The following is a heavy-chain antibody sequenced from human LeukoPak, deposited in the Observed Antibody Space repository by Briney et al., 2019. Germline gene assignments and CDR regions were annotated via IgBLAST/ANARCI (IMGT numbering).Heavy chain of an antibody. CDR3: ASPGGRIAVAETYFQH. Sequence: SETLSLTCTVSGGSISSSSYYWGWIRQPPGKGLEWIGSNYYSGSTYYNPSLKSRVTISVDTSKNQFSLKLSSVTAADTAVYYCASPGGRIAVAETYFQHWGQGTLVTVSS. CDR1: GGSISSSSYY. D-gene: IGHD6-19*01. V-gene: IGHV4-39*01. J-gene: IGHJ1*01. CDR2: NYYSGST.